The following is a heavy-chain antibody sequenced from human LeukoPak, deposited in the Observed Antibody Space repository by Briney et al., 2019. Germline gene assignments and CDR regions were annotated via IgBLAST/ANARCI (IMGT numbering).Heavy chain of an antibody. CDR1: GGSFSGYY. Sequence: SETLSLTCAVYGGSFSGYYWSWIRQPPGKGLEWIGEINHSGSTNYNPSLKSRVTISVDTSKNQFSLKLSSVTAADTAVYYCASGRIAALGVVYGMDVWGQGTTVTVSS. J-gene: IGHJ6*02. V-gene: IGHV4-34*01. CDR3: ASGRIAALGVVYGMDV. CDR2: INHSGST. D-gene: IGHD6-6*01.